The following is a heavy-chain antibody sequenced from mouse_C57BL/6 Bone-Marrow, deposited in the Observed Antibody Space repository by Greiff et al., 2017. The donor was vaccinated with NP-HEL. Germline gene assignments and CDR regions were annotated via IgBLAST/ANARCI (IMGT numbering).Heavy chain of an antibody. CDR3: ARREMITTVVARVGPTWFAY. CDR2: IFPGSGST. V-gene: IGHV1-75*01. J-gene: IGHJ3*01. D-gene: IGHD1-1*01. CDR1: GYTFTDYY. Sequence: QVQLQQSGPELVKPGASVKISCKASGYTFTDYYINWVKQRPGQGLEWIGWIFPGSGSTYYNEKFKGKATLTVDKSSSTAYMLLSSLTSEDSAVYFCARREMITTVVARVGPTWFAYWGQGTLVTVSA.